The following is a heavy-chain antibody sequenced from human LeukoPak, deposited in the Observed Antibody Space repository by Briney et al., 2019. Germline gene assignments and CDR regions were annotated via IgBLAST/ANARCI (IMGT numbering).Heavy chain of an antibody. CDR1: GYTFNRYG. V-gene: IGHV7-4-1*02. J-gene: IGHJ6*04. CDR2: INTNTGNP. CDR3: ARAAALFLMDV. D-gene: IGHD3-3*01. Sequence: ASVKVSCKASGYTFNRYGISWVRQAPGQGLEWMGWINTNTGNPTYAQGFTGRFVFSLDTSVSTAYLQISSLKAEDAAVYYCARAAALFLMDVWGKGTTVTVSS.